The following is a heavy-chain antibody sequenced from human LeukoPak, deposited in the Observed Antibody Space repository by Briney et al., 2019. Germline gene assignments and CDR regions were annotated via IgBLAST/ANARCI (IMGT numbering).Heavy chain of an antibody. CDR2: INHSGST. V-gene: IGHV4-34*01. J-gene: IGHJ5*02. D-gene: IGHD3-3*01. CDR1: GGSFSGYY. CDR3: ARRITIFGVTRNWFDP. Sequence: SETLSLTCAVYGGSFSGYYWSWLRQPPGKGLEWIGEINHSGSTNYNPSLKSRVTISVDASKNQFSLKLSSVTAADTAVYYCARRITIFGVTRNWFDPWGQGTLVTVSS.